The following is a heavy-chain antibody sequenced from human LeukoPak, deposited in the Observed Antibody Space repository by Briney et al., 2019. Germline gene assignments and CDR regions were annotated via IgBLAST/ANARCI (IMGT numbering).Heavy chain of an antibody. J-gene: IGHJ4*02. CDR3: AKEKEDYYDSSGYSPLGY. D-gene: IGHD3-22*01. Sequence: PGGSLRLSCAASGFTFSSCGMHWVRQAPGKGLEWVAVISYDGSNKYYADSVKGRFTISRDNSKNTLYLQMNSLRAEDTAVYYCAKEKEDYYDSSGYSPLGYWGQGTLVTVSS. CDR1: GFTFSSCG. CDR2: ISYDGSNK. V-gene: IGHV3-30*18.